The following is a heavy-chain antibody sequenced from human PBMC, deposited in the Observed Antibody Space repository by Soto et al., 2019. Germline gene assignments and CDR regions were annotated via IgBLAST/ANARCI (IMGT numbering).Heavy chain of an antibody. V-gene: IGHV2-5*02. Sequence: QITLKESGPTLVKPTQTLTLTCTFSGFSLSTTGVGVGWIRQPPGKALEWLALIYWDDDKRYSPSLKSRLTITKDTSKTQVVLTMTNMDPVDTATYYCAHSPPPTVTTSAEYFQHWGQGTLVTVSS. D-gene: IGHD4-17*01. CDR2: IYWDDDK. J-gene: IGHJ1*01. CDR1: GFSLSTTGVG. CDR3: AHSPPPTVTTSAEYFQH.